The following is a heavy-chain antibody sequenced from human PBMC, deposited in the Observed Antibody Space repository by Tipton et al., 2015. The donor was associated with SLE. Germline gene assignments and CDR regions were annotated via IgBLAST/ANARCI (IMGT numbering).Heavy chain of an antibody. D-gene: IGHD6-19*01. CDR3: AETGKWLDAFDI. CDR1: GGSISSSSYY. J-gene: IGHJ3*02. CDR2: IYYSGST. Sequence: TLSLTCTVSGGSISSSSYYWGWIRQPPGKGLEWIGSIYYSGSTYYNPSLKSRVTISVDTSKNQFSLKLSSVTAADTAVYYCAETGKWLDAFDIWGQGTMVTVSS. V-gene: IGHV4-39*01.